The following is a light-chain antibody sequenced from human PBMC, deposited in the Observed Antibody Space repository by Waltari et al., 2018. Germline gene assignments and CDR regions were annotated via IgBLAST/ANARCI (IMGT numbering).Light chain of an antibody. CDR3: CSYAGSSTLV. CDR2: DVS. V-gene: IGLV2-23*02. Sequence: QSALTQPASGSGSPGQSITISCTGTSSDVGGYNYVSCYQQHPGNAPKLMLYDVSRRPSGVSNRVCGSKSGNTAYLTISGLQAEDEADYYCCSYAGSSTLVFGGGTKLTVL. J-gene: IGLJ2*01. CDR1: SSDVGGYNY.